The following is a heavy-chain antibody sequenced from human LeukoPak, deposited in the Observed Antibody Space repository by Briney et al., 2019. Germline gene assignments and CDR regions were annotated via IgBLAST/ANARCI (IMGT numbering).Heavy chain of an antibody. CDR2: IIPIFGTA. J-gene: IGHJ6*04. V-gene: IGHV1-69*13. D-gene: IGHD3-10*01. CDR1: GGTFSSYA. CDR3: ARGAYYGSGITYGMDV. Sequence: SVKVSCKASGGTFSSYAISWVRQSPGQGLEWMGGIIPIFGTANYAQKFQGRVTITADESTSTAYMELSSLRSEDTAVYYCARGAYYGSGITYGMDVWGKGTTVTVSS.